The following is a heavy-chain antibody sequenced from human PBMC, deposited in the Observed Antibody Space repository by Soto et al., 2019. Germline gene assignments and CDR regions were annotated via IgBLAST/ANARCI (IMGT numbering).Heavy chain of an antibody. CDR2: IVVGSGNT. CDR3: AADHDFWSGNYRFDY. D-gene: IGHD3-3*01. J-gene: IGHJ4*02. Sequence: GASVKVSCKASGFTFTSSAVQWVRQARGQRLEWIGWIVVGSGNTNYAQKFQERVTIIRDMSTSTAYMELSSLRSEDTAVYYCAADHDFWSGNYRFDYWGQGTLVTVSS. V-gene: IGHV1-58*01. CDR1: GFTFTSSA.